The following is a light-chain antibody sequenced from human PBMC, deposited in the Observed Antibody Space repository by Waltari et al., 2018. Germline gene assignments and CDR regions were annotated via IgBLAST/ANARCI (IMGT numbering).Light chain of an antibody. V-gene: IGKV1-27*01. J-gene: IGKJ1*01. CDR2: AAS. Sequence: DIQMTQSPSSLSASVGDRVTITCRASQGISNYVAWYQQKPGKVPKLLIYAASTLQSGVPSRFSGSGSGTDFTLTISSLQPEDVATYYCQKYNSAFSWTFGQGTKVEIK. CDR1: QGISNY. CDR3: QKYNSAFSWT.